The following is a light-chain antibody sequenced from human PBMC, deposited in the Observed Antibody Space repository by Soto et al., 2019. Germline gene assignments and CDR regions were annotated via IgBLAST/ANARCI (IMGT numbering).Light chain of an antibody. J-gene: IGLJ2*01. Sequence: QSALSQPASVSGSPGQSITISCTGTSNDVGYYNYVSWYQQHPGQAPKLMISEVSNRPSGVSDRFSGSKSGNTASLTISGLQAEDEADYYCSSYTSSSSLVFGGGTKLTVL. CDR1: SNDVGYYNY. V-gene: IGLV2-14*01. CDR2: EVS. CDR3: SSYTSSSSLV.